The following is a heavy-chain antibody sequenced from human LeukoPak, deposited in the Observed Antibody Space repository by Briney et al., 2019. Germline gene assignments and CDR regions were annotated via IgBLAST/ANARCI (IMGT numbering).Heavy chain of an antibody. D-gene: IGHD4-17*01. Sequence: PGGSLRLSCAASGFTFSSYAMSWVRQAPGKGLEWVSGISGSGDNTYYADSVKGRFTISRDNSKNTLYVQVNSLGTEDTAAYYCAKGDYGDYIGPDAFDIWGQGTMVTVSS. CDR2: ISGSGDNT. CDR1: GFTFSSYA. V-gene: IGHV3-23*01. CDR3: AKGDYGDYIGPDAFDI. J-gene: IGHJ3*02.